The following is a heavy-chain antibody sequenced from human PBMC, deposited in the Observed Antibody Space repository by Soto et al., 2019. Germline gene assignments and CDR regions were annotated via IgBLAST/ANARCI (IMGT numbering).Heavy chain of an antibody. V-gene: IGHV3-21*01. Sequence: GGSLRLSCAASGFTFNTYSMSWVRQAPGKGLEWVSSITSSGTHTYYADSLKGRFTISRDNAKNSLHLQMNNLRADDTAVYYCARDDSPKYGLVWGRGXLVTVSS. CDR3: ARDDSPKYGLV. CDR2: ITSSGTHT. D-gene: IGHD3-22*01. CDR1: GFTFNTYS. J-gene: IGHJ4*02.